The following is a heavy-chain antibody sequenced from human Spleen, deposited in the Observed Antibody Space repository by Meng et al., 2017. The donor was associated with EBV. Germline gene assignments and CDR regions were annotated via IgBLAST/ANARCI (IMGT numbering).Heavy chain of an antibody. CDR3: ARTPLYNWGA. J-gene: IGHJ1*01. Sequence: VQQQPGGAGLLTTSETLSLTCAVYGESISGYYGSWIRQPPGKGLEWIGNIYYTGSTFYNPSLKSRVTISVDTSKNHFSLKLSSVTAADTAVYYCARTPLYNWGAWGQGTLVTVSS. CDR2: IYYTGST. D-gene: IGHD7-27*01. V-gene: IGHV4-34*01. CDR1: GESISGYY.